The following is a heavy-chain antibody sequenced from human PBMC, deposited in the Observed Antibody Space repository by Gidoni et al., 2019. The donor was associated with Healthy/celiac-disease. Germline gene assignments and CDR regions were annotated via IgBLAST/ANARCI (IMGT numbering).Heavy chain of an antibody. V-gene: IGHV1-24*01. CDR2: FDPEDGET. J-gene: IGHJ6*02. D-gene: IGHD1-26*01. Sequence: QVQLVQSGAAVKKPGASVKVSCRVSGYTLTELSMHWVRQAPGKGLEWMGGFDPEDGETIYAQKFQGRVTMTEDTSTDTAYMELSSLRSEDTAVYYCATQGGIVGATYYYYGMDVWGQGTTVTVSS. CDR3: ATQGGIVGATYYYYGMDV. CDR1: GYTLTELS.